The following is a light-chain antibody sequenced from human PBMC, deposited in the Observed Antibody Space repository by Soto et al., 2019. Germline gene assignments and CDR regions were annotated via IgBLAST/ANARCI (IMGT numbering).Light chain of an antibody. Sequence: DIPMTQSPSFVSASVGDRVTITCRARQGTISWLVWYQQKPGKAPKLLTASSLQSGVPSRFSDSGSGTDFTLTISSLQPEDFATYYCQQADSLPLTFGGGTKVEIK. CDR3: QQADSLPLT. CDR2: AS. CDR1: QGTISW. J-gene: IGKJ4*01. V-gene: IGKV1-12*01.